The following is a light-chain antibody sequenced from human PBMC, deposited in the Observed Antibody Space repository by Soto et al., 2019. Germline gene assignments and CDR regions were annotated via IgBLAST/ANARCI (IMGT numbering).Light chain of an antibody. CDR1: QTGYSN. Sequence: ETVMTQSPVPLSASPGERATLSCWASQTGYSNLAWYQQKPGQAPRLLIYSTSTRATGIPASFSGSGSGKEFTLTISSLQSEDCAVYYCQQYNTWPLTFGGGTKVEIK. CDR2: STS. V-gene: IGKV3-15*01. J-gene: IGKJ4*01. CDR3: QQYNTWPLT.